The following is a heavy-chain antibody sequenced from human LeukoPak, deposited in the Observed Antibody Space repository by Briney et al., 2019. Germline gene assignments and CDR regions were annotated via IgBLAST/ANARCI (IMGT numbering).Heavy chain of an antibody. CDR1: GFTFSDYV. V-gene: IGHV3-23*01. Sequence: GGSLRLSCAASGFTFSDYVMSWVRQAPGKGLEWVSGISASGTNIYYADSVKGRFTIPRDNPKNTLYLQMNSLRAEDTAVYYCARDWSRDFWSGYYRPNDYWGQGTLVTVSS. D-gene: IGHD3-3*01. CDR2: ISASGTNI. CDR3: ARDWSRDFWSGYYRPNDY. J-gene: IGHJ4*02.